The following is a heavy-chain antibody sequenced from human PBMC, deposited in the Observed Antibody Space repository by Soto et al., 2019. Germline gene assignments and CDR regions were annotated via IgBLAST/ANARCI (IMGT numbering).Heavy chain of an antibody. J-gene: IGHJ5*02. V-gene: IGHV2-26*01. CDR3: ALIKDCSRTDCYLASFDP. Sequence: SGPTLVNPTETLTLTCTVSGLSLTNGRLGVSWIRQPPGKALEWLAHIFSNDDKSYSTSLKSRLTISKDISRSQVVLTMTNMDPVDSATYYCALIKDCSRTDCYLASFDPWGQGTPVTVYS. CDR1: GLSLTNGRLG. CDR2: IFSNDDK. D-gene: IGHD2-2*01.